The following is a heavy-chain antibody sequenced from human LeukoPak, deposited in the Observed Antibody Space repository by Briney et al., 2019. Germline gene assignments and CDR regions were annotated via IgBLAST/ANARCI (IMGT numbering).Heavy chain of an antibody. CDR3: AKAIWVAATSSWFCLDY. Sequence: GRSLRLSCAASGFTFSSYAMHWVRQAPGKGLEWVAVISYDGSNKYYADSVKVRFTISRDNSKNTLYLQMNSLRPEDTTVYYCAKAIWVAATSSWFCLDYWGQGTLVTVSS. CDR1: GFTFSSYA. CDR2: ISYDGSNK. J-gene: IGHJ4*02. V-gene: IGHV3-30-3*01. D-gene: IGHD3-10*01.